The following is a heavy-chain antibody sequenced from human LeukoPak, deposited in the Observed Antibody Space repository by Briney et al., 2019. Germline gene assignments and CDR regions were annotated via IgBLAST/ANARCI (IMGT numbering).Heavy chain of an antibody. Sequence: TASQTLSLTCAVSGGSISSGGYSWSWIRQPPGKGLEWIGYIYHSGSTYYNPSLKSRVTISVDRSKNQFSLKLSPVTAADTAVYYCARASDDWFDPWGRGTLVTVSS. CDR3: ARASDDWFDP. CDR2: IYHSGST. D-gene: IGHD6-6*01. J-gene: IGHJ5*02. CDR1: GGSISSGGYS. V-gene: IGHV4-30-2*01.